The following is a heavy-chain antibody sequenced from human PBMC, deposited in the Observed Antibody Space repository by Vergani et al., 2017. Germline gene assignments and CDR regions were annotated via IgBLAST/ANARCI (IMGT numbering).Heavy chain of an antibody. J-gene: IGHJ4*02. D-gene: IGHD3-22*01. V-gene: IGHV4-31*03. CDR1: GYSISSGVYY. CDR3: ARMGGYDEGDAFRIGYFDS. Sequence: QVQLQKSGPGLVKPSQTLSFTCSVSGYSISSGVYYWNWIRQHPGKGLEWIGYIYSTGSTHHNPSLRRRINMSVDTSKNQFSLKLNSVTAADTAMYYCARMGGYDEGDAFRIGYFDSWGPGILVTVSS. CDR2: IYSTGST.